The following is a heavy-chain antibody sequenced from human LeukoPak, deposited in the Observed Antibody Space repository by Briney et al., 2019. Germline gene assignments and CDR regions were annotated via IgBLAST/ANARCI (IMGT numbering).Heavy chain of an antibody. Sequence: GRSLRLSCAASGXTFXTXXXXWVXXXPGXXLXWVAVISYDVSXKYYADSVKGRFTISRDNSKNTLYLQMNSLRAEDTAVYYCAKEYLIWFGDFDAFDIWGQGTMVTVSS. V-gene: IGHV3-30*18. J-gene: IGHJ3*02. D-gene: IGHD3-10*01. CDR2: ISYDVSXK. CDR3: AKEYLIWFGDFDAFDI. CDR1: GXTFXTXX.